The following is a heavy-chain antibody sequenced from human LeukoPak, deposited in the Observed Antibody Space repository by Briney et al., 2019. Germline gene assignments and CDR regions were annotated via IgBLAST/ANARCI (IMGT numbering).Heavy chain of an antibody. Sequence: ASVRVSCKTSGYTSSSYGISWVRQAPGQGLEWMGWTTAYNGDTNYAQKFQGRVTMTIDTSTSTVYMELRSLRSDDTAVYYCARGGRTTNPDYWGQGTLVTVSS. CDR2: TTAYNGDT. D-gene: IGHD4-11*01. CDR1: GYTSSSYG. CDR3: ARGGRTTNPDY. J-gene: IGHJ4*02. V-gene: IGHV1-18*01.